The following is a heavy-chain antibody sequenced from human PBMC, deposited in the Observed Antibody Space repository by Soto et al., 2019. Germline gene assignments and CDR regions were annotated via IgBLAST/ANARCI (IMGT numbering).Heavy chain of an antibody. V-gene: IGHV1-3*01. Sequence: ASVKVSCKASGYTFTRYTTNWVRQAPGQRLEWMGWINPDNGNTKSSQKFQDRVVITRDTSASTAYMDLSSLRSEDTAVYYCARGIATGQLDPWGQGTLVTVSS. D-gene: IGHD2-15*01. J-gene: IGHJ5*02. CDR3: ARGIATGQLDP. CDR2: INPDNGNT. CDR1: GYTFTRYT.